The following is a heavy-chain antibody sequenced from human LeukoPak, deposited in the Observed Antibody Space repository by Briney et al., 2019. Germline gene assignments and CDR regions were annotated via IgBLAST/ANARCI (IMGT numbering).Heavy chain of an antibody. CDR2: MYYSGST. D-gene: IGHD1-26*01. J-gene: IGHJ3*02. Sequence: SETLSLTCTLSSGSISNYYLNWIRQPPGKGLEWIGCMYYSGSTHNNPSLKSRVTLSMDTSKNQFSLNLTSVTAADTAIYYCAKAPGRGSYHDSFDIWGQGTMVTVSS. CDR3: AKAPGRGSYHDSFDI. CDR1: SGSISNYY. V-gene: IGHV4-59*08.